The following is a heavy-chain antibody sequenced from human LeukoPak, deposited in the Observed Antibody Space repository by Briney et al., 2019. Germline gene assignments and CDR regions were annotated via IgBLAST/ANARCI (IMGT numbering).Heavy chain of an antibody. D-gene: IGHD1-26*01. Sequence: PGGSLRLSCAASGFTFSSYEMTWVRQAPGKGLEWVSNISSSDTTIHYADSVKGRFTISRDNARNSLYLQMNSLRAEDTAVYYCAREELSYWGQGTLVTVSS. CDR1: GFTFSSYE. CDR2: ISSSDTTI. CDR3: AREELSY. J-gene: IGHJ4*02. V-gene: IGHV3-48*03.